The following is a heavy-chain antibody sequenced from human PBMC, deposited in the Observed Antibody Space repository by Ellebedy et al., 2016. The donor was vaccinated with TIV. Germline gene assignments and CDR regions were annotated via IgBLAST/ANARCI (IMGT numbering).Heavy chain of an antibody. V-gene: IGHV3-30*04. CDR3: ARALNHVDTVSTAPLDC. J-gene: IGHJ4*02. CDR2: ISYDGSNK. D-gene: IGHD5/OR15-5a*01. Sequence: GESLKISCAASGFPFDSYVMNWVRQAPGKGLEWVALISYDGSNKYFAESVQGRFTISRDNSQNTLYLLMNSLRGYDTAIYYCARALNHVDTVSTAPLDCWGQGTLVTVSS. CDR1: GFPFDSYV.